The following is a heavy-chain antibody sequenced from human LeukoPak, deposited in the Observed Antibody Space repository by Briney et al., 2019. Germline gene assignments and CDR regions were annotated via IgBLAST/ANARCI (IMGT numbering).Heavy chain of an antibody. V-gene: IGHV1-69*05. CDR3: ATPAALGAVWYYFDY. D-gene: IGHD3-3*01. J-gene: IGHJ4*02. Sequence: ASVKVSCKASGGTFSSYAISWVRQAPGQGLEWMGGIIPIFGTANYAQKFQGRVTITTDESTSTAYMELSSLRSEDTAVYYCATPAALGAVWYYFDYWGQGTLVTVSS. CDR1: GGTFSSYA. CDR2: IIPIFGTA.